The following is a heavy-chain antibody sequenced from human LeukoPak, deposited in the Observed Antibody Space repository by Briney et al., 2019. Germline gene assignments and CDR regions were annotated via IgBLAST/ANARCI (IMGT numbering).Heavy chain of an antibody. J-gene: IGHJ4*02. D-gene: IGHD3-22*01. Sequence: PSETLSLTCTVSRYSISGGYYWGWIRQPPGKGLEWIGSIYHSGSTYYNPSLKSRVTISVDTSKNQFSLKLSPVTAADTAVYYCAREDYYDSSGYSRLYYFDYWGQGTLVTVSS. CDR2: IYHSGST. CDR1: RYSISGGYY. CDR3: AREDYYDSSGYSRLYYFDY. V-gene: IGHV4-38-2*02.